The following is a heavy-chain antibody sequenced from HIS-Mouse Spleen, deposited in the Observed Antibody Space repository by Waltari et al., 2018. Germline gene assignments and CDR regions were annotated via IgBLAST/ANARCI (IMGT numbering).Heavy chain of an antibody. CDR3: ARGLAARFDY. D-gene: IGHD6-6*01. CDR2: INHSGST. Sequence: QVQLQQWGAGLLTPSETLSLTCPVYGGSFSGYHWSWIRQPPGKGLEWIGEINHSGSTNYNPSLKSRVTISVDTSKNQFSLKLSSVTAADTAVYYCARGLAARFDYWGQGTLVTVSS. CDR1: GGSFSGYH. V-gene: IGHV4-34*01. J-gene: IGHJ4*02.